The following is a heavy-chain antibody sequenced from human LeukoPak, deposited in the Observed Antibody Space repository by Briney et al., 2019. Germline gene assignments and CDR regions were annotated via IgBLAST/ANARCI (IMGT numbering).Heavy chain of an antibody. Sequence: ASVKVSCKASGYTFTNYAMNWVRQAPGQGLEWMGWIHPSTGNPAYAQGFTGRFVFSLDTSVSTTYLQISSLKAEDTAVYFCARAFQSLGGLSLPDYWGQGTLVTVSS. CDR1: GYTFTNYA. CDR2: IHPSTGNP. CDR3: ARAFQSLGGLSLPDY. D-gene: IGHD3-16*02. V-gene: IGHV7-4-1*02. J-gene: IGHJ4*02.